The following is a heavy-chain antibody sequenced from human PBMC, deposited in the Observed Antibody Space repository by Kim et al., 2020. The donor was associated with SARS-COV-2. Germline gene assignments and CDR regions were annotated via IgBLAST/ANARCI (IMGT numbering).Heavy chain of an antibody. CDR3: ARHRERRIYYFDY. V-gene: IGHV4-59*08. J-gene: IGHJ4*02. Sequence: SETLSLTCTVSGGSISSYYWSWIRQPPGKGLEWIGYIYYSGSTNYNPSLKSRVTISVDTSKNQFSLKLSSVTAADTAVYYCARHRERRIYYFDYWGQGTL. CDR1: GGSISSYY. CDR2: IYYSGST. D-gene: IGHD2-15*01.